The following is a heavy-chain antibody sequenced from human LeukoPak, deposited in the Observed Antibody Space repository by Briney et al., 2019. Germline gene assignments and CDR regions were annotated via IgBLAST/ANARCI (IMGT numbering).Heavy chain of an antibody. Sequence: PGGSLRLSCAASGFTFSSYEMNWVRQAPGKGLEWVSYISSSGSTIYYADFVRGRFTISRDNAKNSLYLQMNSLRAEDTAVYYCARDRGLELLNYWGQGTLVTVSS. J-gene: IGHJ4*02. CDR3: ARDRGLELLNY. CDR2: ISSSGSTI. V-gene: IGHV3-48*03. CDR1: GFTFSSYE. D-gene: IGHD1-7*01.